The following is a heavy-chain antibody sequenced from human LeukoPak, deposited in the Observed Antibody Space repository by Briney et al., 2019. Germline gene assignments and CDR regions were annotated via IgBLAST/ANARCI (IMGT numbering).Heavy chain of an antibody. Sequence: GASVKVSCKVSGYTLTELSMHWVRQAPGKGLEWMGGFDPEDGETIYAQKFQGRVTMTEDTSTDTAYMELSSLRSEDSAVYYCAKQNENMVRGIIILFDYWGQGTLVTVSS. D-gene: IGHD3-10*01. CDR3: AKQNENMVRGIIILFDY. CDR2: FDPEDGET. CDR1: GYTLTELS. V-gene: IGHV1-24*01. J-gene: IGHJ4*02.